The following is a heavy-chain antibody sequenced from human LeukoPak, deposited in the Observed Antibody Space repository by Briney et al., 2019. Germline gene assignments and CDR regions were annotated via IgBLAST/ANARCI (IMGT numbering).Heavy chain of an antibody. V-gene: IGHV3-21*01. Sequence: GGSLRLSCAASGFTFSSYTMNWVRQATGKGLEWVSSISSAGIYMYYADLVEGRFTISRDNAKNSLYLETDSQRAEDTALYCCSRDRQQLLDYFYRYAMDVWGQGTTVTVSS. J-gene: IGHJ6*02. CDR2: ISSAGIYM. CDR3: SRDRQQLLDYFYRYAMDV. D-gene: IGHD6-13*01. CDR1: GFTFSSYT.